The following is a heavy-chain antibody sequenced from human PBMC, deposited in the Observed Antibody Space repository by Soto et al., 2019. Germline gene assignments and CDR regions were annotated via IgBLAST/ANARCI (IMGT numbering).Heavy chain of an antibody. CDR2: IYSGGST. Sequence: EVQVVETGGGLIQPGGSLRLSCAVSGFTVSSNYMSWVRQPPGKGPEWVSDIYSGGSTYYADSVKGRFTISRDNSKNTLYLQMNSLRAEDTAVYYCARERDAHNAKWFDLWGQGTLVTVSS. CDR3: ARERDAHNAKWFDL. D-gene: IGHD2-8*01. CDR1: GFTVSSNY. V-gene: IGHV3-53*02. J-gene: IGHJ5*02.